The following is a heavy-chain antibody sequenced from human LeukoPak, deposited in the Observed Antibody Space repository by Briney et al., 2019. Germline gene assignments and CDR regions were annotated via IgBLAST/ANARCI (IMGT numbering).Heavy chain of an antibody. V-gene: IGHV3-33*01. CDR3: ARERSSDDSSGIIDY. D-gene: IGHD3-22*01. J-gene: IGHJ4*02. Sequence: PGGSLRLSCAASGFTFSSYGMHWVRQAPGKGLEWVAVIWYDGSNKYYAGSVKGRFTISRDNSKNTLYLQMNSLRAEDTAVYYCARERSSDDSSGIIDYWGQGTLVTVSS. CDR1: GFTFSSYG. CDR2: IWYDGSNK.